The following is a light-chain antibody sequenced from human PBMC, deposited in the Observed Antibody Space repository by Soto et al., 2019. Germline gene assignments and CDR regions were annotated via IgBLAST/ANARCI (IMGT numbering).Light chain of an antibody. CDR3: QQTNTPPHT. CDR1: RSVITY. Sequence: DIQMTQSPSSLSASVGDEVTITCRASRSVITYLNWYQQKPGGAPKLLIHAATRLQSGVPSRFSGSGSGTQFTLTISSLHPSDFATYYCQQTNTPPHTFGQGTKVEIK. V-gene: IGKV1-39*01. CDR2: AAT. J-gene: IGKJ2*01.